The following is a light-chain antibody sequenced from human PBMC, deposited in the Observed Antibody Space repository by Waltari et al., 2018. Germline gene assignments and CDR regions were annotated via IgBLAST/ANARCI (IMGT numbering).Light chain of an antibody. Sequence: QSALTQPPSASGSPGQSVTISCTGTSSDVGAYKYVSWYQQHPGKAPKLLIYEVSKGASGAPDRFSGSKSGNTASLTVSGLQAEDEADYYCASRGASKVFGGGTKLTVL. CDR2: EVS. J-gene: IGLJ2*01. V-gene: IGLV2-8*01. CDR1: SSDVGAYKY. CDR3: ASRGASKV.